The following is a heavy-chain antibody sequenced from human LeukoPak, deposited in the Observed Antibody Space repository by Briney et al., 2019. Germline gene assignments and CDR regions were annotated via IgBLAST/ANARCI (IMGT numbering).Heavy chain of an antibody. V-gene: IGHV1-2*02. CDR2: INPNSGDT. D-gene: IGHD2-2*01. Sequence: ASVTVSCKASGYTFTGYYMHWVRQAPRQGFEWMGWINPNSGDTNYAQKFQGRVTMTRDTSISTAHMELSRLRSDDTAVYYCARANPLYCSSTTCLFDYWGQGTLVTVSS. CDR1: GYTFTGYY. J-gene: IGHJ4*02. CDR3: ARANPLYCSSTTCLFDY.